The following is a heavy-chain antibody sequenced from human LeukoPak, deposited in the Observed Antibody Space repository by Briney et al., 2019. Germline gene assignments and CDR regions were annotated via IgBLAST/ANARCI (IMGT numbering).Heavy chain of an antibody. J-gene: IGHJ4*02. D-gene: IGHD2-8*01. CDR2: ISGSGGST. Sequence: GGSLRLSCAASGFTFSSYAMSWVRQAPGKGLEWVSAISGSGGSTYYADAVKGRFTISRDNSKNTLYLQMNSLRAEDTAVYYCAKVRNALRLSYWGQGTLVTVSS. V-gene: IGHV3-23*01. CDR3: AKVRNALRLSY. CDR1: GFTFSSYA.